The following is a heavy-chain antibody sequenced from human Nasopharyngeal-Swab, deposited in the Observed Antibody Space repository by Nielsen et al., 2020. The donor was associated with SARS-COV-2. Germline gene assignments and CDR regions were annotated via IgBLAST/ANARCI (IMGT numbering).Heavy chain of an antibody. J-gene: IGHJ4*02. D-gene: IGHD2-15*01. CDR1: GFTFSSYA. CDR2: ISYDGSNK. CDR3: AREMGGGEEVVDFDY. Sequence: GESLKISCAASGFTFSSYAMHWVRQAPGKGLEWVAVISYDGSNKYYADSVKGRFTISRDNSKNTLYLQMNSLRAEDTAVYYCAREMGGGEEVVDFDYWGQGTLVTDSS. V-gene: IGHV3-30*04.